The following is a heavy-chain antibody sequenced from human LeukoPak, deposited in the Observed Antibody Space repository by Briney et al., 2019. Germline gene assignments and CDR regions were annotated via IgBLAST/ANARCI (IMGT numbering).Heavy chain of an antibody. D-gene: IGHD5-12*01. CDR3: AKESDSGYHSEGPKN. CDR1: GFLLSDYG. J-gene: IGHJ1*01. V-gene: IGHV3-30*02. CDR2: VRNDGSNE. Sequence: GGSLRLSCAASGFLLSDYGMRWVRQAPGRGLEWVAFVRNDGSNEYYVGSVKGRFTISIDKSKNTLYLQMNSLRVEDTAVYSCAKESDSGYHSEGPKNWGRATLVTVSS.